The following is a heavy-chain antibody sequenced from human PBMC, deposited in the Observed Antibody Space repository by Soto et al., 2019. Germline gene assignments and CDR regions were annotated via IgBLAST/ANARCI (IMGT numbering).Heavy chain of an antibody. Sequence: EVQLLESGGGLVQPGGSLRLSCAASGFTFSSYAMSWVRQAPGKGLEWVSAISGSGGSTYYADSVKGRFTISRDNSKNTLYLQMNSLRAEDTAVYYCAKDAVSGGWYGEGGYFDYWGQGTLVTVSS. CDR3: AKDAVSGGWYGEGGYFDY. CDR1: GFTFSSYA. D-gene: IGHD6-19*01. CDR2: ISGSGGST. V-gene: IGHV3-23*01. J-gene: IGHJ4*02.